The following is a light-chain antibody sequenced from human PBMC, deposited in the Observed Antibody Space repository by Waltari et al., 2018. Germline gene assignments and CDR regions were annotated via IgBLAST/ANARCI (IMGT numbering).Light chain of an antibody. CDR3: QQGYRTPLT. CDR1: QSIGDY. CDR2: PAS. J-gene: IGKJ4*01. Sequence: DIQMTQSPSSLSASVGDRVPITCRASQSIGDYLNWYQQKPGKAPKVLIYPASSLQSGVPSRFSGSGSGTDFTLTISTLQPEDFATYYCQQGYRTPLTFGGGTKVEIK. V-gene: IGKV1-39*01.